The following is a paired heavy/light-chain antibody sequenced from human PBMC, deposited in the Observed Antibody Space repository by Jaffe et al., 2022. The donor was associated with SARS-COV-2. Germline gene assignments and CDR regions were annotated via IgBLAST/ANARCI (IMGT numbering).Heavy chain of an antibody. J-gene: IGHJ4*02. Sequence: QVQLQESGPGLVKPSETLSLTCTVSGGSISSYYWSWIRQPPGKGLEWIGYISYIGSTNYNPSLKSRVTILVDTSKNQFSLRLSSVTAADSAVYYCARSGTLASPARSFDYWGQGTLVTVSS. CDR1: GGSISSYY. CDR2: ISYIGST. D-gene: IGHD5-12*01. CDR3: ARSGTLASPARSFDY. V-gene: IGHV4-59*01.
Light chain of an antibody. CDR2: AAS. CDR3: QQCYSTPFT. J-gene: IGKJ2*01. V-gene: IGKV1-39*01. Sequence: DIQMTQSPSSLSASVGDRVTITCRASQSINIYLNWYQQKPGKAPKLLIYAASSLQSGVPSRFSGSGSGTDFTLTINSLQPEDFATYYCQQCYSTPFTFGQGTKLDIK. CDR1: QSINIY.